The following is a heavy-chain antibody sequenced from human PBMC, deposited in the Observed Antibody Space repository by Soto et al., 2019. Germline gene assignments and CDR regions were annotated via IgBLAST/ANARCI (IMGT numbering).Heavy chain of an antibody. V-gene: IGHV4-30-4*01. CDR2: IYYSGST. CDR3: AREKVYCSSTSCYIPYYYYGMDV. Sequence: SETLSLTCTVSGGSISSGDYYWSWIRQPPWKGLEWIGYIYYSGSTYYNPSLKSRVTISVDTSKNQFSLKLSSVTAADTAVYYCAREKVYCSSTSCYIPYYYYGMDVWGQGXTVTVYS. CDR1: GGSISSGDYY. D-gene: IGHD2-2*02. J-gene: IGHJ6*02.